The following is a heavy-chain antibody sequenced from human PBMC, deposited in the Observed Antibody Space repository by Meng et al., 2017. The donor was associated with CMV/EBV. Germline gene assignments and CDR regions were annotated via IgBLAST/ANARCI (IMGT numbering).Heavy chain of an antibody. Sequence: GESLKISCAASGFTFSSYWMSWVRQAPGKGLEWVANIKQDGSEKYYVDSVKGRFTIFRDNAKNSLYLQMNSLRAEDTAVYYCARDGLDIVATISGDYFDYWGQGTLVTVSS. V-gene: IGHV3-7*01. CDR1: GFTFSSYW. CDR2: IKQDGSEK. J-gene: IGHJ4*02. CDR3: ARDGLDIVATISGDYFDY. D-gene: IGHD5-12*01.